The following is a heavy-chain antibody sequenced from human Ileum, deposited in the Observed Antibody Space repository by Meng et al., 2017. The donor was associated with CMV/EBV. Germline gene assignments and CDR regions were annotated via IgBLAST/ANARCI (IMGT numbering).Heavy chain of an antibody. CDR2: IYHSGST. J-gene: IGHJ4*02. D-gene: IGHD1-26*01. Sequence: SETLSLTCAVSGGSISSSNWWSWVRQPPGKGLEWIGEIYHSGSTNYNPSLKSRVTISVDKSKNQSSLKLSSVTAADTAVYYCARDDGGSYSGYYFDYWGQGTLVTVSS. CDR3: ARDDGGSYSGYYFDY. CDR1: GGSISSSNW. V-gene: IGHV4-4*02.